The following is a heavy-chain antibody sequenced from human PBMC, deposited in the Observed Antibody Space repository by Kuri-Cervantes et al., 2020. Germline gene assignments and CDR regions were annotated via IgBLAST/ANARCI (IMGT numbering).Heavy chain of an antibody. CDR2: MKQDGTEK. Sequence: GGSLRLSCAASGFTFSSFWMSWVRQAPGKGLEWVANMKQDGTEKYYVDSVKGRFTISRDNSKNTLYLQMNSLRAEDTAVYYCARDHSSSWYNYFDYWGQGTLVTVSS. CDR1: GFTFSSFW. D-gene: IGHD6-13*01. V-gene: IGHV3-7*01. CDR3: ARDHSSSWYNYFDY. J-gene: IGHJ4*02.